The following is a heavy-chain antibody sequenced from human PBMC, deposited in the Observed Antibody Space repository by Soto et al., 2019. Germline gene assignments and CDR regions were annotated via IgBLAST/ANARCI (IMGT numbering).Heavy chain of an antibody. Sequence: PSETLSLTCTVSGGPIHSSTYYWSWIRQPPGKRLEWIGSVYYSGTTYYNPSLESRVTISVDTSKNQLSLKLKSVTAADTALYYCARVQGFTGLPEDAFDNWGPGTRVTVSS. J-gene: IGHJ3*02. CDR1: GGPIHSSTYY. V-gene: IGHV4-39*01. CDR3: ARVQGFTGLPEDAFDN. CDR2: VYYSGTT.